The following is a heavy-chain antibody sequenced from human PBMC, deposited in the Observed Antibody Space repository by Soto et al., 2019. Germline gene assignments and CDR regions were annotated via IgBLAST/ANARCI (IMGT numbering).Heavy chain of an antibody. CDR2: IYYSGST. Sequence: SETLSITCTVSGGSISSSSYYWGWIRQPPGKGLEWIGSIYYSGSTYYNPSLKSRVTISVDTSKNQFSLKLSSVTAADTAVYYCARRKYSSGVNYWGQGTLVTVS. D-gene: IGHD6-19*01. CDR3: ARRKYSSGVNY. V-gene: IGHV4-39*01. J-gene: IGHJ4*02. CDR1: GGSISSSSYY.